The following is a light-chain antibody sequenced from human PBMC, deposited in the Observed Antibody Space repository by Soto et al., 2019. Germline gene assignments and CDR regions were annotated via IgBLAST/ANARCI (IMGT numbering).Light chain of an antibody. J-gene: IGLJ3*02. CDR2: SDD. V-gene: IGLV1-47*02. CDR1: SSNVGNNF. Sequence: QSVLTQPPSASGTPGQKVTISCSGASSNVGNNFVSWYQQLPGTAPKLLIYSDDQRPSGVPDRVSGSKSGTSASLAISGLRSGDEADYYCSTWDASLSGRVFGGGTKLTVL. CDR3: STWDASLSGRV.